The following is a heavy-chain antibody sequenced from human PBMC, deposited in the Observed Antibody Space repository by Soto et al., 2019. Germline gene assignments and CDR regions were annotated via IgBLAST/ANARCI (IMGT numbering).Heavy chain of an antibody. V-gene: IGHV4-31*03. J-gene: IGHJ3*02. CDR1: GGSISSGGYY. CDR2: IYYSGST. Sequence: SETLSLTCTVSGGSISSGGYYWSWIRQHPGKGLEWIGYIYYSGSTYYNPSLKSRVTISVDTSKNQFSLKLSSVTAADTAVYYCARDQGYCSGGSCYVGGAFDIWGQGTMVTVSS. D-gene: IGHD2-15*01. CDR3: ARDQGYCSGGSCYVGGAFDI.